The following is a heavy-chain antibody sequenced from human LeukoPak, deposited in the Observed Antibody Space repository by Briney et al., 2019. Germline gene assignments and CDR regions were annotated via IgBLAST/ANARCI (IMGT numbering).Heavy chain of an antibody. CDR3: AVRLGATSQRGFDY. J-gene: IGHJ4*02. V-gene: IGHV4-39*01. CDR2: IYYSGSP. D-gene: IGHD1-26*01. CDR1: GASITSSTPY. Sequence: SETLSLTCTVSGASITSSTPYWAWIRQPPGKGLEWIGSIYYSGSPHYKPSLKSRVTISVEKSKSQVSLKLSSVTTADTAVYYCAVRLGATSQRGFDYWGQGTLLTVSS.